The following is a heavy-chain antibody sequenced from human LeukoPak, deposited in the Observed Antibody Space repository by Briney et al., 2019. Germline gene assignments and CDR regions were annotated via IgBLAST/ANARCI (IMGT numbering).Heavy chain of an antibody. CDR2: ISGSGGST. J-gene: IGHJ4*02. CDR1: GFTFSSYA. D-gene: IGHD3-3*01. V-gene: IGHV3-23*01. CDR3: AKDRQDLNVLRFLEWLSPFDY. Sequence: GGSLRLSCAASGFTFSSYAMSWVRQAPGKGLEWVSHISGSGGSTYYADSVKGRFTISRDNSKNTLYLQMNSLRAEDTAVYYCAKDRQDLNVLRFLEWLSPFDYWGQGTLVTVSS.